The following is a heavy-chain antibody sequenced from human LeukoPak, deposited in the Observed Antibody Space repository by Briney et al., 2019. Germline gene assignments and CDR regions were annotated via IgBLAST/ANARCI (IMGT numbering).Heavy chain of an antibody. V-gene: IGHV3-48*04. D-gene: IGHD2-8*01. CDR1: GFTFSSYS. Sequence: GGSLRLSCTASGFTFSSYSMNWVRQAPGKGLEWVSYISGSCSTIYYADSVKGRFTISRDNAKNSLYLQMNSLRAEDTAVYYCARRASHCTNGVCYLYYFDYWAREPWSPSPQ. J-gene: IGHJ4*02. CDR2: ISGSCSTI. CDR3: ARRASHCTNGVCYLYYFDY.